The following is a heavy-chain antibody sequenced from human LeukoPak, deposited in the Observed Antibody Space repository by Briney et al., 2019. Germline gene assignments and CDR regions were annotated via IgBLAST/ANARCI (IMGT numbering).Heavy chain of an antibody. CDR1: GFTFSSYW. J-gene: IGHJ4*02. CDR3: ARDLHTAMVPSPDS. V-gene: IGHV3-74*01. D-gene: IGHD5-18*01. CDR2: INSDGSST. Sequence: GGSLRLSCAASGFTFSSYWMHWVRQAPGKGLVWVSRINSDGSSTSYADSVKGRFTISRDNAENTLYLQMNSLRPEDTAVYYCARDLHTAMVPSPDSWGQGTLVTVSS.